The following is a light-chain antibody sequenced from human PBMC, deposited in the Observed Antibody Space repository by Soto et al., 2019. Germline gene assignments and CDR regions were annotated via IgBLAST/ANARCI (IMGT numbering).Light chain of an antibody. Sequence: EIVLTQSPATLSLSPGERATVSCRASQSVNTLVAWYQQKPGQAPRLLIYDASNRATDIPARFSGSGSGADFTLTIGSLEPEDFAVYSCQQRISWPPTFGQGTRLEIK. CDR3: QQRISWPPT. V-gene: IGKV3-11*01. CDR1: QSVNTL. J-gene: IGKJ5*01. CDR2: DAS.